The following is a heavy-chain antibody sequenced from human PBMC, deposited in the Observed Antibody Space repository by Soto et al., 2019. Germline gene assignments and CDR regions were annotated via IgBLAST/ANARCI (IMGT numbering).Heavy chain of an antibody. V-gene: IGHV4-31*03. Sequence: QVQLQESGPGLVKPSQTLSLTCTVSGGSISRGGYYWSWIRQHQGKGLEWIGYIYYSGSTYYNPSLKSRVTISVDTSKKQFSLKLSSVSAADTAVYYCARVCGGDCRHGMDVWGQGTTVTVSS. D-gene: IGHD2-21*02. CDR1: GGSISRGGYY. J-gene: IGHJ6*02. CDR2: IYYSGST. CDR3: ARVCGGDCRHGMDV.